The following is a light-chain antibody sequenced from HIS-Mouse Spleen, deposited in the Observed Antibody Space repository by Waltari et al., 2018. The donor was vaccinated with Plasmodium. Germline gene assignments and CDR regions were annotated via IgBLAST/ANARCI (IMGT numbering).Light chain of an antibody. Sequence: DIQMTQSPSHLSASVGDRVNITCRASQSIRSYLNWYHQKPAKAPKLLIYAASSLQRRVPSRFSGSGSETDFTLSISSLQPEDFATYYCQQSYSTWTFGQGTKVEIK. J-gene: IGKJ1*01. CDR3: QQSYSTWT. CDR1: QSIRSY. CDR2: AAS. V-gene: IGKV1-39*01.